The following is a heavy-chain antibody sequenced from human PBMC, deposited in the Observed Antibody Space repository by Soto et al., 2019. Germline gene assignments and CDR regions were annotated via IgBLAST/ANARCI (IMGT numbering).Heavy chain of an antibody. J-gene: IGHJ3*02. V-gene: IGHV3-53*01. CDR3: ARYYYGSGSAGDAFDI. Sequence: GGSLRLSCAASGFTVSSNYISWVRQAPGKGLEWVSVIYSGGSTYCADYVKGRFTVSRDNSKNTLYLQMNSLRAEDTAVYYCARYYYGSGSAGDAFDIWGQGTMVTVSS. CDR2: IYSGGST. D-gene: IGHD3-10*01. CDR1: GFTVSSNY.